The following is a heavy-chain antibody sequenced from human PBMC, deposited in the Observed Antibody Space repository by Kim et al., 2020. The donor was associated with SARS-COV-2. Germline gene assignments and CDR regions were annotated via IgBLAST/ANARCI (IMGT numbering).Heavy chain of an antibody. J-gene: IGHJ4*02. CDR2: INPNSGST. CDR3: ARDQTKVGYCSSTSCYRGVFDY. Sequence: ASVKVSCKASGYTFSSNYIHWARQAPGQGLEWMGIINPNSGSTNYAQKFQGRVTTTRDTSTSTVYMELRSLRSEDTAVYYCARDQTKVGYCSSTSCYRGVFDYWGQGALVTVSS. D-gene: IGHD2-2*01. V-gene: IGHV1-46*01. CDR1: GYTFSSNY.